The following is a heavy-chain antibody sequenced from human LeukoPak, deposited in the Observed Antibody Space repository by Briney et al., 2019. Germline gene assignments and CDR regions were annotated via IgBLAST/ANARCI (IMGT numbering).Heavy chain of an antibody. J-gene: IGHJ3*02. V-gene: IGHV3-30*04. Sequence: GRSLRLSCAASGFTFSSYAMHWVRQAPGKGLEWVAVISYDGSNKYYADSVKGRFTISRDNSKKTLYLKMNSLRAGDTAVYYCATNSTWPETYVFDIWGHGTMATVSS. CDR1: GFTFSSYA. CDR2: ISYDGSNK. D-gene: IGHD5/OR15-5a*01. CDR3: ATNSTWPETYVFDI.